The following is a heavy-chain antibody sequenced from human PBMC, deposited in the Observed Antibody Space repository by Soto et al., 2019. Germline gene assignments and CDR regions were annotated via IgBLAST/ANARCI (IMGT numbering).Heavy chain of an antibody. CDR3: TTESIQLLWFVESYGMDV. D-gene: IGHD3-10*01. V-gene: IGHV3-15*07. CDR1: GFTFSNAW. Sequence: GGSLRLSCAASGFTFSNAWMNWVRQAPGKGLEWVGRIKSKTDGGTTDYAAPVKGRFTISRDDSKNTLYLQMNSLKTEDTAVYYFTTESIQLLWFVESYGMDVWGQGTTVTVSS. CDR2: IKSKTDGGTT. J-gene: IGHJ6*02.